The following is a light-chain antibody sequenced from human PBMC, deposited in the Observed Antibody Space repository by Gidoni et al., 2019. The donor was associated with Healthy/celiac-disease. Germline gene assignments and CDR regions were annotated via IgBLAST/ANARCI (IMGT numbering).Light chain of an antibody. CDR1: SPNIGSNT. V-gene: IGLV1-44*01. Sequence: QSVLTQPPSASGTPGQSVTISCSGSSPNIGSNTVNWYQQLPGTAPKLLIYSNNQRPSGVPDRFSGSKSGTSASLAISGLQSEDEADYYCAAWDDSLNGDVVFGGGTKLTVL. CDR3: AAWDDSLNGDVV. J-gene: IGLJ2*01. CDR2: SNN.